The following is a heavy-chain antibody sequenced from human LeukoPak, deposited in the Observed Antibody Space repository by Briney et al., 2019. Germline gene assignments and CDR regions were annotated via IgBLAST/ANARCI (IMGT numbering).Heavy chain of an antibody. Sequence: SETLSLTCTVSGGSISSSSYYWGWNRQPPGKGLEWIGSIYYSGSTYYNPSLKSRVTISVDTSKNQFSLKLSSVTAADTAVYYCARVRLRWLDYWGQGTLVTVSS. D-gene: IGHD4-23*01. CDR1: GGSISSSSYY. J-gene: IGHJ4*02. CDR2: IYYSGST. CDR3: ARVRLRWLDY. V-gene: IGHV4-39*07.